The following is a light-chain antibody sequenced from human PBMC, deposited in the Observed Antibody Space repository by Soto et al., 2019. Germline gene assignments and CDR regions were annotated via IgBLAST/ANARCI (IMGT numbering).Light chain of an antibody. V-gene: IGKV1-5*01. CDR3: QQYNSYPGT. CDR2: HAS. CDR1: QSISNW. Sequence: DIQMTQSPSTLPASVGDRVTITCRASQSISNWLAWYQKKPGTAPKVLIYHASNLQSGVPSRFSGSGSGTEFTLTISSLQTDDFATYYCQQYNSYPGTFGQGTKVDIK. J-gene: IGKJ1*01.